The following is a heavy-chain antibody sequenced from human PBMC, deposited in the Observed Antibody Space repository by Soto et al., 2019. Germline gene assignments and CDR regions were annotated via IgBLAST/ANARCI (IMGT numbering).Heavy chain of an antibody. CDR1: GYTFTSYY. J-gene: IGHJ6*02. Sequence: QVQLVQSGAEVKNPGASVKVSCKASGYTFTSYYMHWVRQAPGQGLEWMAIINPSGGSTSYAQKFQVRVTMTRDTATNTVSMELSSLRSEDTAVYYCARDLLDYYGMDVWGRGTTVTVA. V-gene: IGHV1-46*01. CDR3: ARDLLDYYGMDV. CDR2: INPSGGST.